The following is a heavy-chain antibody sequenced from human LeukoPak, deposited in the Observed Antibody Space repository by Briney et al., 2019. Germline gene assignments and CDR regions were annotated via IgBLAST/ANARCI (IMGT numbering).Heavy chain of an antibody. Sequence: SQTLSLTCAVSGGSISSGGYSWSWIRQPPGKGLEWIGYIYHSGSTYYNPSLKSRVTISVDRSENQFSLKLSSVTAADTAVYYCARGSGPTHRSLIFDYWGQGTLVTVSS. J-gene: IGHJ4*02. V-gene: IGHV4-30-2*01. CDR1: GGSISSGGYS. CDR3: ARGSGPTHRSLIFDY. D-gene: IGHD2-8*01. CDR2: IYHSGST.